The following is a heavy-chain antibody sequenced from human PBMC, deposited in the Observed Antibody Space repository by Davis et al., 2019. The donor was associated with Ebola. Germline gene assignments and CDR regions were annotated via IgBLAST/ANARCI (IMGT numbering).Heavy chain of an antibody. Sequence: MPSETLSLTCTVSGGSISSSSYYWGWIRQPPGKGLEWIGSIYYSGSTYYNPSLKSRVTISVDTSKNQFSLKLSSVTAADTAVYYCARRYWEQLGVYYYYYGMDVWGQGTTVTVSS. J-gene: IGHJ6*02. CDR1: GGSISSSSYY. D-gene: IGHD1-26*01. CDR3: ARRYWEQLGVYYYYYGMDV. V-gene: IGHV4-39*01. CDR2: IYYSGST.